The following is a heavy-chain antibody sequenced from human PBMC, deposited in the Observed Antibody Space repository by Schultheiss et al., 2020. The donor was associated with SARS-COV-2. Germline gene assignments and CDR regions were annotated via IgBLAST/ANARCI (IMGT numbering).Heavy chain of an antibody. CDR2: ITSGGNT. J-gene: IGHJ6*02. V-gene: IGHV3-53*05. CDR1: GFTVSNNY. Sequence: GESLKISCAASGFTVSNNYITWVRQAPGKGLEWVSAITSGGNTYYADSVMGRFTISRDNSQNTLSLQMNSLRPEDTAVYYCARDFGSDYVGYYGLDVWGQGTTVTVSS. CDR3: ARDFGSDYVGYYGLDV. D-gene: IGHD4-23*01.